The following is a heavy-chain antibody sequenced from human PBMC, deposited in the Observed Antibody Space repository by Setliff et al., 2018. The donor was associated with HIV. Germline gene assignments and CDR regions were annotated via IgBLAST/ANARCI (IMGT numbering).Heavy chain of an antibody. J-gene: IGHJ3*02. CDR1: GYSFARYG. CDR3: ARVPYRSAWFSGGHDAFDI. CDR2: ISGFNGNT. V-gene: IGHV1-18*01. D-gene: IGHD6-19*01. Sequence: ASVKVSCKASGYSFARYGLSWVRQAPGQGLEWMGWISGFNGNTKYAQSFQDRVAMTTETATSTAYTEMRSLRSDDTAVYFCARVPYRSAWFSGGHDAFDIWGQGTMVTVSS.